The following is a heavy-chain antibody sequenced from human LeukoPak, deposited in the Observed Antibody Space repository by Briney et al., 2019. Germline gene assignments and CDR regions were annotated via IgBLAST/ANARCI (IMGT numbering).Heavy chain of an antibody. Sequence: PGRSLLLSCAASGFPFSSYGMHWVRQAPGKGLEWVAVIWYDGSNKYYAGSVKGRFTISRDTSKNTLYLQMNSLRAEDTAVYYCARGSGSYSPRYFDYWGQGTLVTVSS. V-gene: IGHV3-33*01. CDR2: IWYDGSNK. CDR1: GFPFSSYG. D-gene: IGHD3-10*01. CDR3: ARGSGSYSPRYFDY. J-gene: IGHJ4*02.